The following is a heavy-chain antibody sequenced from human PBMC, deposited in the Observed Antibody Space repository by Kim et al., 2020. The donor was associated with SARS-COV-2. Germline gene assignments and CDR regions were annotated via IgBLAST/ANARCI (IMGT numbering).Heavy chain of an antibody. J-gene: IGHJ6*02. Sequence: GSGKGRFTISRDNSKNTLYLQMNSLRAEDTAVYYCAKEVVVSWYYGMDVWGQGTTVTVSS. V-gene: IGHV3-23*01. CDR3: AKEVVVSWYYGMDV. D-gene: IGHD2-15*01.